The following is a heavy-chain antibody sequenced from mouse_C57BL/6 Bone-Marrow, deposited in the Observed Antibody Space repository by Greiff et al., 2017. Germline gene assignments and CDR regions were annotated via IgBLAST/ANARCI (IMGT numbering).Heavy chain of an antibody. Sequence: QVQLQQSGAELMKPGASVKLSCKATGYTFTGYWIEWVKQRPGHGLEWIGEILPGSGSTNYNEKFKGKATFTADTSSNTAYMQLSSLTTEDSAIYYCARLGPTVVVPNWGFYAMDYWGQGTSVTVSS. V-gene: IGHV1-9*01. CDR3: ARLGPTVVVPNWGFYAMDY. J-gene: IGHJ4*01. D-gene: IGHD1-1*01. CDR1: GYTFTGYW. CDR2: ILPGSGST.